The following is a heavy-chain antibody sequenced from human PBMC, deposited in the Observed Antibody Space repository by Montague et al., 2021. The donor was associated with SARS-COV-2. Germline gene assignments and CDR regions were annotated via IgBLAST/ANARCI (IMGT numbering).Heavy chain of an antibody. D-gene: IGHD3-9*01. CDR1: RGSFSNYY. J-gene: IGHJ3*02. V-gene: IGHV4-34*01. Sequence: SETLSLTCAVSRGSFSNYYWTWIRQSPGKGLEWIGEINQGGAPNYTPSRKSRVTISLDTSKKQISLKLNSVTVADTAVFFCARGRPVQGSFRHFDSISSGALDIWAQGSLVIVSS. CDR3: ARGRPVQGSFRHFDSISSGALDI. CDR2: INQGGAP.